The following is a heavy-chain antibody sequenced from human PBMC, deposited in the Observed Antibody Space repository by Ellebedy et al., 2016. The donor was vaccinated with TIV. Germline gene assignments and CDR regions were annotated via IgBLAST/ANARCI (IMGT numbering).Heavy chain of an antibody. CDR1: AFTFSSYS. Sequence: GESLKISXAASAFTFSSYSMNWVRQAPGKGLEWVSSISSSSSYIYYADSVKGRFTISRDNAKNSLYLQMNSLRAEDTAVYYCARVGSITMVRARGYGMDVWGQGTTVTVSS. CDR3: ARVGSITMVRARGYGMDV. V-gene: IGHV3-21*01. D-gene: IGHD3-10*01. J-gene: IGHJ6*02. CDR2: ISSSSSYI.